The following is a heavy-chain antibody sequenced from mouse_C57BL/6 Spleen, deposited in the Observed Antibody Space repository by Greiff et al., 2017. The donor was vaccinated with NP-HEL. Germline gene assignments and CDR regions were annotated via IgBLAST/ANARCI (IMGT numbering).Heavy chain of an antibody. J-gene: IGHJ2*01. CDR2: IYPGDGDT. CDR3: ARELWV. Sequence: VQLQESGPELVKPGASVKISCKASGYAFSSSWMNWVKQRPGKGLEWIGRIYPGDGDTNYNGKFKGKATLTADKSSSTAYMQLSSLTSEDSAVYFCARELWVWGQGTTLTVSS. V-gene: IGHV1-82*01. D-gene: IGHD1-1*02. CDR1: GYAFSSSW.